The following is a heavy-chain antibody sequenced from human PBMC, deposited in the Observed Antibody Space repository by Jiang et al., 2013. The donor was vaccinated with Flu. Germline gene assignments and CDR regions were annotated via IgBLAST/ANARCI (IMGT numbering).Heavy chain of an antibody. V-gene: IGHV1-2*02. Sequence: VQLVESGAEVKKPGASVKVSCKASGYTFTGYYMHWVRQAPGQGLEWMGWINPNSGGTNYAQKFQGRVTMTRDTSISTAYMELSRLRSDDTAVYYCARGGDIVVVPAAVFDYWGQGTLVTVSS. CDR3: ARGGDIVVVPAAVFDY. CDR1: GYTFTGYY. D-gene: IGHD2-2*01. J-gene: IGHJ4*02. CDR2: INPNSGGT.